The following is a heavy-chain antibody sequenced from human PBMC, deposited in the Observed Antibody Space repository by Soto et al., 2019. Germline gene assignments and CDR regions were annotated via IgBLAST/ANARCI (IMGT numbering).Heavy chain of an antibody. CDR3: ASAFSGSNYERALDY. D-gene: IGHD1-26*01. Sequence: ASMKVSCKASGYTFTSYGLSWVRQAPGQGFEWMGWISGYDASTSYAQNLQDRVTLTTDTSTSTAYMELRSLTSDDTAVYYCASAFSGSNYERALDYWGQGTLVTVSS. V-gene: IGHV1-18*04. J-gene: IGHJ4*02. CDR1: GYTFTSYG. CDR2: ISGYDAST.